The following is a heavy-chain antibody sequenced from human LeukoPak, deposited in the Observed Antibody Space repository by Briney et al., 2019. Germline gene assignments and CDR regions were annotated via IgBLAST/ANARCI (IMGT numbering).Heavy chain of an antibody. Sequence: SSETLSLTCTVSGDFISPYYWSWIRQPPGKGLEWIGFFCNSGTTDYNPSLKSRVTMSVDTSKNQFSLKLSSVTAADTAVYYCARDSSSGVDYWGQGTLVTVSS. D-gene: IGHD6-6*01. V-gene: IGHV4-59*12. CDR2: FCNSGTT. CDR1: GDFISPYY. J-gene: IGHJ4*02. CDR3: ARDSSSGVDY.